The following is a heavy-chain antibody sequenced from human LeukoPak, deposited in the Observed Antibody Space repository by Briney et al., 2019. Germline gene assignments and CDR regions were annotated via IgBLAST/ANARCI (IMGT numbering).Heavy chain of an antibody. V-gene: IGHV1-69*13. CDR2: IIPIFGTA. Sequence: SVKVSCKASGGTFSSYAISWVRQAPGQGLEWMGGIIPIFGTANYAQKFQGRVTITADESTSTAYMELSSLRSEDTAEYYCARATYYDILTGYYPYYYYGMDVWGKGTTVTVSS. J-gene: IGHJ6*04. CDR1: GGTFSSYA. D-gene: IGHD3-9*01. CDR3: ARATYYDILTGYYPYYYYGMDV.